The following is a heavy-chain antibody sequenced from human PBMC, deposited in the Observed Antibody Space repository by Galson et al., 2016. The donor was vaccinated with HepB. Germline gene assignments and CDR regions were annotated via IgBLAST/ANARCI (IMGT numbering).Heavy chain of an antibody. CDR1: GYIFTDYW. J-gene: IGHJ4*02. Sequence: QSGAEVKKPGESLKISCKASGYIFTDYWIGWVRQLPGKGLEWMGIIYPGDSDARYSPSFRGQVTLSADKSISTAYLQWSTLKASDSAMYYCARLGRSGGSFRDWCQGTLVTVSS. CDR2: IYPGDSDA. D-gene: IGHD2-15*01. CDR3: ARLGRSGGSFRD. V-gene: IGHV5-51*01.